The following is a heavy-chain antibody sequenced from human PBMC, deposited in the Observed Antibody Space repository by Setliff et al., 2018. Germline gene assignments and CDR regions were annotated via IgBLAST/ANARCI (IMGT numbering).Heavy chain of an antibody. D-gene: IGHD3-16*01. J-gene: IGHJ4*02. Sequence: ASVKVSCKASGYTFTGYYVHWVRQAPGQGLEWMGWINPNSGGTNYAQRFQGRVTMTRDTSISTAYMELTGLKYDDTAIYYCARDTLALGDITLFDYWGQGTLVTVSS. CDR3: ARDTLALGDITLFDY. V-gene: IGHV1-2*02. CDR2: INPNSGGT. CDR1: GYTFTGYY.